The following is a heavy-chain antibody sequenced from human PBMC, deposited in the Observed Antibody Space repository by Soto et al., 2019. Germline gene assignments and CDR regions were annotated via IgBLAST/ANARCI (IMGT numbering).Heavy chain of an antibody. CDR1: GFTFSSYS. CDR2: ISSSSSTI. CDR3: ARRVYCSGGSCPAGTFNWFDP. J-gene: IGHJ5*02. V-gene: IGHV3-48*01. D-gene: IGHD2-15*01. Sequence: GGFLRLSCAASGFTFSSYSMNWVRQAPGKGLEWVSYISSSSSTIYYADSVKGRFTISRDNAKNSLYLQMNSLRAEDTAVYYCARRVYCSGGSCPAGTFNWFDPWGQGTLVTVSS.